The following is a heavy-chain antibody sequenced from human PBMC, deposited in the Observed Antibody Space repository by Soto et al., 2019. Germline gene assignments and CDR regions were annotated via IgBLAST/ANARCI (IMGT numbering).Heavy chain of an antibody. CDR2: INPSGGYT. Sequence: GASVKVSCKASGYTFSSYYMNWVRQAPGQGLEWLGIINPSGGYTTYATKVQGRLTMTTDTSTSTAYMDLGSLTSDDTAVYYCARGRRYYDSNVYYNFFDYGGQGTLVPVSS. J-gene: IGHJ4*02. CDR1: GYTFSSYY. V-gene: IGHV1-46*01. CDR3: ARGRRYYDSNVYYNFFDY. D-gene: IGHD3-22*01.